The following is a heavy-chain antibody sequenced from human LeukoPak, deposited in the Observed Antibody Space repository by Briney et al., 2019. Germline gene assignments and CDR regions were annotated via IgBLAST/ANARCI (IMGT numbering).Heavy chain of an antibody. CDR1: GFTFSSYA. CDR2: ISYDGSNK. D-gene: IGHD1-26*01. J-gene: IGHJ5*02. Sequence: GGSLRLSCAASGFTFSSYAMHWVRQAPGKGLEWVAVISYDGSNKYYADSVKGRFTISRDNAKNSLYLQLNSLRAEDTAVYYCARSLVVGATYLYHWGQGTLVTVSS. V-gene: IGHV3-30*04. CDR3: ARSLVVGATYLYH.